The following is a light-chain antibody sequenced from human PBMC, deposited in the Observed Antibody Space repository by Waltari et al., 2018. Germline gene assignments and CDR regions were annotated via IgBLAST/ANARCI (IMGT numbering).Light chain of an antibody. CDR2: WAS. CDR3: QQYYDTPFT. CDR1: QSVLHNSKNKNS. V-gene: IGKV4-1*01. Sequence: DIVMTQSPDSLAVSLGERATINCKSSQSVLHNSKNKNSLAWYQHKPGQPPKLLIYWASTRESVVPDRFSGSGSGTDFTLTISSLQAEDVAFYYCQQYYDTPFTFGPGTKVDIK. J-gene: IGKJ3*01.